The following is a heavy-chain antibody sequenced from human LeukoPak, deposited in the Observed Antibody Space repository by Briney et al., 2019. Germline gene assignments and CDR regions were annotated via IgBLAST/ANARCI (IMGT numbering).Heavy chain of an antibody. V-gene: IGHV3-23*01. CDR1: GFTFTSYA. D-gene: IGHD1-1*01. J-gene: IGHJ4*02. CDR3: AKDLSGISSTGRTLDY. CDR2: ISGSGVST. Sequence: GGSLRLSCAASGFTFTSYAMSWVRQAPGKGLEWVSAISGSGVSTYYADSVKGRFTISRDNSKNTLYLQMNSLRAEDTAVYYCAKDLSGISSTGRTLDYWGQGTLVTVSS.